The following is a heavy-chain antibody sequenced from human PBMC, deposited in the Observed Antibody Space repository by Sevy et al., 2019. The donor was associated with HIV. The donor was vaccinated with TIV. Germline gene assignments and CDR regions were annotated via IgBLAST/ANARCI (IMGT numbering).Heavy chain of an antibody. J-gene: IGHJ2*01. CDR3: VQDLRPNWGYWYFDL. V-gene: IGHV3-9*01. D-gene: IGHD7-27*01. Sequence: GGSLRLSCAASGFTFDDYAVHWVRQTPGKGMEWVSGTSWNSGTKEYADSVKGRITISRENAKNAQYLQMNSLRAEDTAFYYCVQDLRPNWGYWYFDLWGRGTLVTVSS. CDR2: TSWNSGTK. CDR1: GFTFDDYA.